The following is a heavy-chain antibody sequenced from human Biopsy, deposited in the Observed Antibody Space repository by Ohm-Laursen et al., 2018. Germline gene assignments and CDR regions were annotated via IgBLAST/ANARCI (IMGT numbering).Heavy chain of an antibody. V-gene: IGHV3-30*18. D-gene: IGHD5-18*01. CDR3: AKDRYNYTPIGGFSMDV. CDR2: IFYDGSNT. J-gene: IGHJ6*02. Sequence: SLRLSCTASGFTFNNYSMQWVRQAPGKGLEWVAFIFYDGSNTYYADSVKGRFTISRDNSRDTLYLQMSSLRAEDTAVYYCAKDRYNYTPIGGFSMDVWGQGTTVTVSS. CDR1: GFTFNNYS.